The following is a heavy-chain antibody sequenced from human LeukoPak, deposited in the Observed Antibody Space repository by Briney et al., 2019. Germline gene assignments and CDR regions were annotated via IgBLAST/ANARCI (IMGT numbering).Heavy chain of an antibody. CDR2: ISYDGSNK. V-gene: IGHV3-30-3*01. CDR3: ARDAVFDY. J-gene: IGHJ4*02. Sequence: GGSLRLSCAASGFTLSSYAMHWVRQAPGKGLEWVAVISYDGSNKYYADSVKGRFTISRDNSKNTLYRQMNSLRAEDTAVYYCARDAVFDYWGQGTLVTVSS. CDR1: GFTLSSYA.